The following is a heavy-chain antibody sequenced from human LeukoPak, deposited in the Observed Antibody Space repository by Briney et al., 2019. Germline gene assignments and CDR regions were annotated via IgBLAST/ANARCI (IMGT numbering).Heavy chain of an antibody. CDR1: GYTFTSYG. CDR3: ARDSGQQLGYYYYGMDV. V-gene: IGHV1-18*04. D-gene: IGHD6-13*01. CDR2: ISAYNGNT. J-gene: IGHJ6*04. Sequence: ASVKVSCKASGYTFTSYGISWVRQAPGQGLEWMGWISAYNGNTNYAQKLQGRVTMTTDTSTSTAYMELRSLRSDDTAVHYCARDSGQQLGYYYYGMDVWGKGTTVTVSS.